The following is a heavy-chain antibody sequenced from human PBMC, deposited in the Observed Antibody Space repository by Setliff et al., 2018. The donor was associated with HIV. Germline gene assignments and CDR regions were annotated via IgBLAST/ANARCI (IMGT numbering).Heavy chain of an antibody. CDR2: IYASGRT. CDR3: AREIQFSATTYYYYYMDD. V-gene: IGHV4-4*07. J-gene: IGHJ6*03. Sequence: PSETLSLTCAVYGGSFSGYYWSWIRQPAGKGLEWIGRIYASGRTNYNPSLKSRVTLSVDTSKNQFSLKVTSVTAADTAVYYCAREIQFSATTYYYYYMDDWGRGTTVTVSS. CDR1: GGSFSGYY. D-gene: IGHD5-18*01.